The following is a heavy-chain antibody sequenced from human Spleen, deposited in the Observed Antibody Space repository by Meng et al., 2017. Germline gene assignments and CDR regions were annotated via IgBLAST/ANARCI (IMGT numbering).Heavy chain of an antibody. D-gene: IGHD2-15*01. CDR1: GFTFGDYA. CDR2: IRTKAYGGTP. V-gene: IGHV3-49*03. CDR3: ARLTVCSGRGCYRGYHYYGMDV. J-gene: IGHJ6*02. Sequence: GESLKISCRTSGFTFGDYAMSWIHQAPGKGLEWVGLIRTKAYGGTPQYAASVEGRFFISRDDSQNIARLEMSSLRSEDTAVYYCARLTVCSGRGCYRGYHYYGMDVWGQGTTVTVSS.